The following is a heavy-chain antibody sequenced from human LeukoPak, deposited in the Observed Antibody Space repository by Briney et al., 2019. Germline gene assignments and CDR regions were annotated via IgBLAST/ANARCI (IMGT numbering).Heavy chain of an antibody. V-gene: IGHV3-74*01. Sequence: PGGSLRLSCSASGFTVNSYNMNWVRQTPGKGLVWVSRINNDGSLTNYADSVKGRFTISRDNAKNTLYLQMNSLRAEDTAVYYCARPGIALAGDYWGQGALVTVSS. CDR3: ARPGIALAGDY. J-gene: IGHJ4*02. CDR1: GFTVNSYN. D-gene: IGHD6-19*01. CDR2: INNDGSLT.